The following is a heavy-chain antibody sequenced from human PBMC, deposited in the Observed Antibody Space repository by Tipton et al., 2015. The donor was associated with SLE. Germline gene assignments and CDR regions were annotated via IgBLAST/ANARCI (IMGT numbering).Heavy chain of an antibody. CDR1: GASMSGYY. D-gene: IGHD6-13*01. CDR2: IFDNGNS. CDR3: ARVVYSWSDAFDM. V-gene: IGHV4-59*01. Sequence: TLSLTCTVSGASMSGYYWSWIRQSPGTGLEWIGYIFDNGNSNYNPSLKSRVTISIDTSKNQFSLRLTSLTAADTAVYYCARVVYSWSDAFDMWGQGTLVTVSS. J-gene: IGHJ3*02.